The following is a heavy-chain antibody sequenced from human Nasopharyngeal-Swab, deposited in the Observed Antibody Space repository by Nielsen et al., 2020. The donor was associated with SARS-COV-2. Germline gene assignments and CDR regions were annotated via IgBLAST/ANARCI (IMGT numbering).Heavy chain of an antibody. J-gene: IGHJ5*02. V-gene: IGHV4-31*02. Sequence: WIRQPPGKGLEWIGYIYYSGSTYYNPSLKSRVTISVDTSKNQFSLKLSSVTAADTAVYYCARGRKQQLVLRWFGPWGQGTLVTVSS. CDR2: IYYSGST. CDR3: ARGRKQQLVLRWFGP. D-gene: IGHD6-13*01.